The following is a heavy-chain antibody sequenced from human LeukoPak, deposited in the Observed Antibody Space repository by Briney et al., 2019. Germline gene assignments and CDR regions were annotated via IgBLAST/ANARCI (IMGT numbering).Heavy chain of an antibody. J-gene: IGHJ4*02. D-gene: IGHD1-1*01. V-gene: IGHV4-39*07. CDR2: IYYSGST. CDR1: GGSISSSSYY. Sequence: SETLSLTCTVSGGSISSSSYYWGWIRQPPGKGLEWIGSIYYSGSTYYNPSLKSRVTISVDTSKNQFSLKLSSVTAAETAVYYCARDRETGTTIDYWGQGTLVTVSS. CDR3: ARDRETGTTIDY.